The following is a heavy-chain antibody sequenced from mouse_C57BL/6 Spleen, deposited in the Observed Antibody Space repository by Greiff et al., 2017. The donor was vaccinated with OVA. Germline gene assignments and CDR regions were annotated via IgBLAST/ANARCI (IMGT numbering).Heavy chain of an antibody. V-gene: IGHV5-16*01. CDR3: ARGGYGHCWFAY. CDR2: IYYDGSST. CDR1: GFTFSDYY. Sequence: EVQLVESEGGLVQPGSSMKLSCTASGFTFSDYYMAWVRQVPGKGLEWVARIYYDGSSTYYIDSLKSRFIITRDNAKNTLYLQISSLKSEDTAAYYCARGGYGHCWFAYWGQGTLVTVSA. J-gene: IGHJ3*01. D-gene: IGHD2-1*01.